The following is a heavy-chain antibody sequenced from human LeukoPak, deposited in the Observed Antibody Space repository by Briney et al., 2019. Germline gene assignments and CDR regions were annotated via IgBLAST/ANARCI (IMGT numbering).Heavy chain of an antibody. CDR2: ISWNSGSI. J-gene: IGHJ4*02. V-gene: IGHV3-9*01. D-gene: IGHD3-3*01. CDR1: GFNFDDYA. Sequence: PGRSLRLSCAASGFNFDDYAIHWVRQAPGKGLEWVSGISWNSGSIGYADSVKGRFTISRDNAKNSLYLQMNSLRAEDTALYYCAKGQRITNFWSGYYSVFDYWGQGTLVTVSS. CDR3: AKGQRITNFWSGYYSVFDY.